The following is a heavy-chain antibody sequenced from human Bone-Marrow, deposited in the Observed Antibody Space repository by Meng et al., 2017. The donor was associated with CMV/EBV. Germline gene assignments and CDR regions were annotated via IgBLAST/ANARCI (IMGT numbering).Heavy chain of an antibody. Sequence: SVKVSCKASGFTFTSSAVQWVRQARGQRLEWIGWIVVGSGNTNYAQKFQERVTITRDMSTSTAYMELSSLRSEDTAVYYCARGRYCSSTSCYYYYGMDVWGQGTTVTVSS. CDR2: IVVGSGNT. J-gene: IGHJ6*02. CDR3: ARGRYCSSTSCYYYYGMDV. D-gene: IGHD2-2*01. CDR1: GFTFTSSA. V-gene: IGHV1-58*01.